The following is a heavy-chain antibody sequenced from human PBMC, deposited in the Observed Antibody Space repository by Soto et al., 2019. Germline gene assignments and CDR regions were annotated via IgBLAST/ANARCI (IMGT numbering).Heavy chain of an antibody. Sequence: VQLVQSGGGVVQPGRSLRLSCAASGFTFSSYGMHWVRQAPGKGLEWVAVISYDGSNKYYADSVKGRFTISRDNSKNTLYLQMNSLRAEDTAVYYCAKDPSRIVGATTDYWGQGTLVTVSS. CDR2: ISYDGSNK. J-gene: IGHJ4*02. CDR1: GFTFSSYG. CDR3: AKDPSRIVGATTDY. D-gene: IGHD1-26*01. V-gene: IGHV3-30*18.